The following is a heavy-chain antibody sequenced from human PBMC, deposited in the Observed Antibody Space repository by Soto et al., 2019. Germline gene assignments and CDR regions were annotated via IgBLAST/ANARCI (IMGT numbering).Heavy chain of an antibody. V-gene: IGHV3-21*01. Sequence: EVQLVESGGGLVKPGGSLRLSCAASGFTFRSYSMNWVRQAPGKGLEWVSSISSSSSYIYYADSVKGRFTISRDNAKNSLYLQMNSLRAEDTAVYYCARLPIVVVVAATLDDAFDIWGQGTMVTVSS. CDR3: ARLPIVVVVAATLDDAFDI. CDR1: GFTFRSYS. J-gene: IGHJ3*02. D-gene: IGHD2-15*01. CDR2: ISSSSSYI.